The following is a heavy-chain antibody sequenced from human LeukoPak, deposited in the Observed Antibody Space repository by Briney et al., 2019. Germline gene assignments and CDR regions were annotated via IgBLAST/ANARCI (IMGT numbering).Heavy chain of an antibody. CDR2: MNDSGRT. V-gene: IGHV4-34*01. Sequence: SETLSLTCAVYDESLNGYYWSWIRQPPGKGREWVGEMNDSGRTTYNPSLESRAAISAERSKNQFSLKLTSVTAADTAVYYCASGSWSRRFAPWGQGTLVTVSS. D-gene: IGHD1-14*01. CDR1: DESLNGYY. CDR3: ASGSWSRRFAP. J-gene: IGHJ5*02.